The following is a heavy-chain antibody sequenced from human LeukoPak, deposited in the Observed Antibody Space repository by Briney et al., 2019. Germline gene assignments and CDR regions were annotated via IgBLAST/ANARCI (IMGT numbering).Heavy chain of an antibody. CDR3: ARVRYNWNYAHDY. CDR2: IIPILGIA. J-gene: IGHJ4*02. Sequence: AASVKVSCKASGGTSSSYTISWVRQAPGQGLEWMGRIIPILGIANYAQKFQGRVTITADKSTSTAYMELSSLRSEDTAVYYCARVRYNWNYAHDYWGQGTLVTVSS. V-gene: IGHV1-69*02. D-gene: IGHD1-7*01. CDR1: GGTSSSYT.